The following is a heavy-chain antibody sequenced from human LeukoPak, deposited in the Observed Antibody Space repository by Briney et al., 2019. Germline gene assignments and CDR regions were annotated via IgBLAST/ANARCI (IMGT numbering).Heavy chain of an antibody. CDR1: GYTFTSYG. CDR3: AREGLGQQLPFDY. Sequence: ASVKVPCKASGYTFTSYGISWVRQAPGQGLEWMGWISAYNGNTNYAQKLQGRVTMTTDTSTSTAYTELRSLRSDDTAVYYCAREGLGQQLPFDYWGQGTLVTVSS. D-gene: IGHD6-13*01. CDR2: ISAYNGNT. V-gene: IGHV1-18*01. J-gene: IGHJ4*02.